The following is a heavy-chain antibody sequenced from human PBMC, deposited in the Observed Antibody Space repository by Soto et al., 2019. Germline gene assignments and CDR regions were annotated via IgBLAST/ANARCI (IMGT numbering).Heavy chain of an antibody. Sequence: PGGSLRLSCAASGFTFSEYAMTWVRQAPGKGLEWVSVIGGAGSNIYYADSVEGRFTVSRDDSKNTLYLRMDRLRGEDTAVYYCAKLENAAFWSGPPRDFDSWGQGTLVTVSS. D-gene: IGHD3-3*01. CDR3: AKLENAAFWSGPPRDFDS. CDR2: IGGAGSNI. V-gene: IGHV3-23*01. J-gene: IGHJ4*02. CDR1: GFTFSEYA.